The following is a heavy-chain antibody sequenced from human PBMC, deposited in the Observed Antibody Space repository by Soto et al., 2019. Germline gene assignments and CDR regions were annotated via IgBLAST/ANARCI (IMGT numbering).Heavy chain of an antibody. D-gene: IGHD1-1*01. CDR3: ARSEEGMATTEIDY. V-gene: IGHV3-30-3*01. J-gene: IGHJ4*02. Sequence: GGSLRLSCAASGFTFSSYAMHWVRQAPGKGLEWVAVISYDGSNKYYADSVKGRFTISRDNSKNTLYLQMNSLRAEDTAVYYCARSEEGMATTEIDYWGQGTLVTVSS. CDR1: GFTFSSYA. CDR2: ISYDGSNK.